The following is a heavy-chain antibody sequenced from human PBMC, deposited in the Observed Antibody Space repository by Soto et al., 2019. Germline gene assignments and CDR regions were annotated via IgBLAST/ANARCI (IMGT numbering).Heavy chain of an antibody. J-gene: IGHJ4*02. V-gene: IGHV3-30*03. D-gene: IGHD5-18*01. CDR2: ISSDGSLQ. CDR1: GFAFSSYG. Sequence: QAQLVESGGGVVQPGRSLRLSCAASGFAFSSYGMHWVRQAPGTGLEWVAVISSDGSLQHYADSVKGRFTISRDNSKNIVLLQMSSLRAEDTAVYYCVSDRRYGHASVPYSWGQGTLVSVSS. CDR3: VSDRRYGHASVPYS.